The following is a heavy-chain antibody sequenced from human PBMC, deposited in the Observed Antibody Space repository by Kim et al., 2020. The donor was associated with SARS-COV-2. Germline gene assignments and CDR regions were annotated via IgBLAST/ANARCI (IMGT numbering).Heavy chain of an antibody. Sequence: GGSLRLSCAASGFTFSNYAMSWVRQAPGKGLEWVSIINRDGGEISYVDSVRGRFTISRDNTKNSVYVQMNSLRAEDTAVYFCARGSEGEYNARFDNWGRGVLVTVS. CDR1: GFTFSNYA. CDR3: ARGSEGEYNARFDN. D-gene: IGHD3-16*01. V-gene: IGHV3-7*03. J-gene: IGHJ4*02. CDR2: INRDGGEI.